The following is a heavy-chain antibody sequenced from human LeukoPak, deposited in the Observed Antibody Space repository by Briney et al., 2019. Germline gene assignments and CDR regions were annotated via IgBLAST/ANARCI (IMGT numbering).Heavy chain of an antibody. CDR1: GFTFSSYG. CDR3: AKDLGYSSSLVDY. D-gene: IGHD6-6*01. J-gene: IGHJ4*02. Sequence: PGGSLRLSCAASGFTFSSYGMHWVRLAPGKGLEWVAVISYDGSNKYYADSVKGRFTISRDNSKNTLYLQMNSLRAEDTAVYYCAKDLGYSSSLVDYWGQGTLVTVSS. V-gene: IGHV3-30*18. CDR2: ISYDGSNK.